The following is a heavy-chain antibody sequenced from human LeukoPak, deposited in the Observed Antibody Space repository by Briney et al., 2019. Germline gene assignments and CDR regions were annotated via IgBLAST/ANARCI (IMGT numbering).Heavy chain of an antibody. V-gene: IGHV3-53*01. CDR1: GFTVSSNY. CDR2: IYSGGST. Sequence: PGGSPRLSCAASGFTVSSNYMSWVRQAPGKGLKWVSVIYSGGSTYYADSVKGRFTISRDNSKNTLYLQMNSLRAEDTAVYYCAKEDCSSTSCYNLYYYYGMDVWGQGTTVTVS. J-gene: IGHJ6*02. D-gene: IGHD2-2*02. CDR3: AKEDCSSTSCYNLYYYYGMDV.